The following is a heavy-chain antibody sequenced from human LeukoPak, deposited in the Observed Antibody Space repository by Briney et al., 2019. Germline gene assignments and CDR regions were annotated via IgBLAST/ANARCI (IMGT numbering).Heavy chain of an antibody. D-gene: IGHD4-11*01. V-gene: IGHV4-4*07. CDR3: ARDHSNGRGKDYYYYMDV. J-gene: IGHJ6*03. CDR2: IYTSGST. CDR1: GGSVTTYY. Sequence: SETLSLTCTVSGGSVTTYYWSWIRQPAGKGLEWIGRIYTSGSTNYNPSLKSRVTMSVDTSKNQFSLKLSSVTAADTAAYYCARDHSNGRGKDYYYYMDVWGKGTTVTVSS.